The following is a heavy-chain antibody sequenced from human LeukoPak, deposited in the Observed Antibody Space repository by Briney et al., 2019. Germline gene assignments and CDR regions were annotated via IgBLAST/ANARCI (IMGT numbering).Heavy chain of an antibody. D-gene: IGHD1-26*01. V-gene: IGHV1-2*02. CDR1: GYTFTCYY. J-gene: IGHJ1*01. Sequence: GASVKVSCKASGYTFTCYYMHWVRQAPGQGLEWMGWINPNSGGTNYAQKFQGRVTMTRDTSISTAYMELSRLRSDDTAVYYCARDIVGATRDKYFQHWGQGTLVTVSS. CDR2: INPNSGGT. CDR3: ARDIVGATRDKYFQH.